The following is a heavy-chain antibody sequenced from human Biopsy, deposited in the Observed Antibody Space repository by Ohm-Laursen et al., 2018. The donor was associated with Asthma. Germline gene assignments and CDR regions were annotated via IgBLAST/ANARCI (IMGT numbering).Heavy chain of an antibody. Sequence: SLRLSCAASGFTVGDYWMSWVRQVPGRGLEWVANIKHDGSENNHVDSLKCRFTISRDNDKNSLYLQMNSLRAEDTAVYYCSRTFHFWSPYHAEHFQLWGQGTLVTVPS. J-gene: IGHJ1*01. V-gene: IGHV3-7*01. CDR1: GFTVGDYW. CDR3: SRTFHFWSPYHAEHFQL. D-gene: IGHD3-3*02. CDR2: IKHDGSEN.